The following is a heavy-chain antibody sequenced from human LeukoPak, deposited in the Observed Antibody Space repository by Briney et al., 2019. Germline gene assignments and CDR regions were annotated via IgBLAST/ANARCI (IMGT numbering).Heavy chain of an antibody. CDR2: IRSKTDGGTT. J-gene: IGHJ3*02. Sequence: AGGSLRLSCAASGFTFSNAWMSWVRQAPGKGLEWVGRIRSKTDGGTTDYAAPVKGRFTISRDDSKNTVFFQMNSLKTEDTAVYYCTTVKTGYTSGWYRGGAFDIWGQGTMVTVSS. V-gene: IGHV3-15*01. CDR3: TTVKTGYTSGWYRGGAFDI. D-gene: IGHD6-19*01. CDR1: GFTFSNAW.